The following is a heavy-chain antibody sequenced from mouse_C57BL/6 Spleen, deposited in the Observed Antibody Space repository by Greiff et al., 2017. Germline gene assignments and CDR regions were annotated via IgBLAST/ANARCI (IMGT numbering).Heavy chain of an antibody. V-gene: IGHV5-12*01. CDR1: GFTFSDYY. D-gene: IGHD2-1*01. CDR3: ARSDLLWSYYFDY. J-gene: IGHJ2*01. CDR2: LSNGGGSP. Sequence: EVKVEESGGGLVQPGGSLKLSCAASGFTFSDYYMYWVRQTPEKRLEWVAYLSNGGGSPYYPDTVKGRFTIARDNAKNTLYLQMSRRKSEDTARYYCARSDLLWSYYFDYWGQGTTLTVSS.